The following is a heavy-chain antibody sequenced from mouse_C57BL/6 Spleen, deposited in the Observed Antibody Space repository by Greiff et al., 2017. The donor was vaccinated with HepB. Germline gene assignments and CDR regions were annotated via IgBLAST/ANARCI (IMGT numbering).Heavy chain of an antibody. J-gene: IGHJ1*03. D-gene: IGHD1-1*01. Sequence: VQRVESGAELARPGASVKMSCKASGYTFTSYTMHWVKQRPGQGLEWIGYINPSSGYTKYNQKFKDKATLTADKSSSTAYMQLSSLTSEDSAVYYCARSYYYGSSYWYFDVWGTGTTVTVSS. CDR2: INPSSGYT. V-gene: IGHV1-4*01. CDR3: ARSYYYGSSYWYFDV. CDR1: GYTFTSYT.